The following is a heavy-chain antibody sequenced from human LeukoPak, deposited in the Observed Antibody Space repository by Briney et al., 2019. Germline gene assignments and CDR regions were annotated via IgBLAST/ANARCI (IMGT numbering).Heavy chain of an antibody. J-gene: IGHJ4*02. V-gene: IGHV3-7*03. CDR2: IKQDGSEM. D-gene: IGHD4-11*01. CDR1: EFTSSNYW. Sequence: GGSLRLSCAASEFTSSNYWMTWVRQAPGKGLEWVANIKQDGSEMYYGDSVKGRFTISRDNPKNSRYLQMNSLRAEDTAVYYCVRSPFSNGYWGQGTLVTVSS. CDR3: VRSPFSNGY.